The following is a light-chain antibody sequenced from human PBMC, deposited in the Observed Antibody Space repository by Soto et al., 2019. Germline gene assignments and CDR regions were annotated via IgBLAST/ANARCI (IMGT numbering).Light chain of an antibody. J-gene: IGKJ4*01. CDR3: QQRNKWALT. V-gene: IGKV3-11*01. CDR2: NAS. Sequence: EIVLTQSPATLSLSPGERATLSSRPSHSVSSDLLWYQQKPGQSPRLLISNASNRATGIPARFSGSGSGTDFTLTISSLEPEDFEVYCCQQRNKWALTFGGGTRVEIK. CDR1: HSVSSD.